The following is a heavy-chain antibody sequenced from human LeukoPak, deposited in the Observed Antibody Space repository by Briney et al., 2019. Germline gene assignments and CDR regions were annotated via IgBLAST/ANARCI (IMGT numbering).Heavy chain of an antibody. V-gene: IGHV4-34*01. D-gene: IGHD3-22*01. CDR2: INHSGST. CDR1: GGSFSGYY. Sequence: SETLSLTCAVYGGSFSGYYWSWIRQPLGKGLEWIGEINHSGSTNYNPSLKSRVTISVDTSKNQFSLKLSSVTAADTAVYYCARMTYYYDSSGSNWGQGTLVTVSS. CDR3: ARMTYYYDSSGSN. J-gene: IGHJ4*02.